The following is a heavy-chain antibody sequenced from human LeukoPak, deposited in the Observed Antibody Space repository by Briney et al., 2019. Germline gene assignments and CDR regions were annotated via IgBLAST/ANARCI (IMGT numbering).Heavy chain of an antibody. CDR2: ISYDGSNK. J-gene: IGHJ4*02. V-gene: IGHV3-30*04. D-gene: IGHD5-24*01. CDR1: GITFSSYA. CDR3: ARDQEMATTENSNADEEY. Sequence: GGSLRLSCAASGITFSSYAMSWVRQAPGKGLEWVAVISYDGSNKYYADSVKGRFTISRDNSKNTLYLQMNSLRAEDTAVYYCARDQEMATTENSNADEEYWGQGTLVTVSS.